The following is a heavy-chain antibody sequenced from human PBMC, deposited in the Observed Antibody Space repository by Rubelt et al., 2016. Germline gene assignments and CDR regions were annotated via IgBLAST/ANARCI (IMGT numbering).Heavy chain of an antibody. D-gene: IGHD6-19*01. Sequence: QVQLVQSGAEVKKPGSSVKVSCKASGGTFSSYAISWVRQAPGPGLEWMGGIIPIFGTANYAKKFQGRVTITADESTSTAYMELGSLRSEDTAVYYCAREGVAGTSNYYYYGMDVWGQGTTVIVS. J-gene: IGHJ6*02. V-gene: IGHV1-69*01. CDR1: GGTFSSYA. CDR3: AREGVAGTSNYYYYGMDV. CDR2: IIPIFGTA.